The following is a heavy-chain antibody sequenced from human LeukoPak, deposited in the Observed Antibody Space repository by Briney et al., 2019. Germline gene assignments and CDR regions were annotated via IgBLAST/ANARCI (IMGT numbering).Heavy chain of an antibody. Sequence: GGSLRLSCAASGFTFSSYGMHWVRQAPGKGLGWVAVIWYDGSNKYYADSVKGRFTISRDNSKNTLYLQMNSLRAEDTAVYYCARDYFPLRIFDYWGQGTLVTVSS. CDR1: GFTFSSYG. CDR2: IWYDGSNK. J-gene: IGHJ4*02. CDR3: ARDYFPLRIFDY. D-gene: IGHD3-10*01. V-gene: IGHV3-33*01.